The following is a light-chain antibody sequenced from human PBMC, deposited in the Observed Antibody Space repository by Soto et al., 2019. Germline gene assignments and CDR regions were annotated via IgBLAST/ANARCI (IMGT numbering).Light chain of an antibody. CDR1: QGIRHD. CDR3: QQSYRTPT. CDR2: GAS. Sequence: IQMTKFPSSLSASVGGRIPITSRASQGIRHDLGWYQQKSGRAPKLLIFGASTLQSGVPSRFSGSGSGTDYTLTISSLQPDDFATYYRQQSYRTPTFGQGTRLEIK. V-gene: IGKV1-39*01. J-gene: IGKJ5*01.